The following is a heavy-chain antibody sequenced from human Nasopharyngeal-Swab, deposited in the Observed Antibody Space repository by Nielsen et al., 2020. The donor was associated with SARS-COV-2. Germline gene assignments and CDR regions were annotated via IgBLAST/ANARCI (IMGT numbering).Heavy chain of an antibody. D-gene: IGHD6-13*01. CDR2: ISSTTPYI. CDR3: ARGRLAAPNFDY. Sequence: GESLKISCVASGFTFSGYTMNWVRQAPGKGLEWISSISSTTPYIYYADSVKGRFTISRDNSKNTLYLQMNSLRAEDTAVYYCARGRLAAPNFDYWGQGTLVTVSS. V-gene: IGHV3-21*01. J-gene: IGHJ4*02. CDR1: GFTFSGYT.